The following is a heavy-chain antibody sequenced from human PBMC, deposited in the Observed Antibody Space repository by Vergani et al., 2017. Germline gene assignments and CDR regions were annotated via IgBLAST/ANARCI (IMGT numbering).Heavy chain of an antibody. CDR1: GGSISSGGYS. CDR3: ARGRRIRYYFDY. J-gene: IGHJ4*02. V-gene: IGHV4-30-2*01. Sequence: QLQLQESGSGLVKPSQTLSLTCAVSGGSISSGGYSWSWIRQPPGKGLEWIGYIYHSGSTYYNPSLKSRVTISVDRSKNQFSLKLSSVTAADTAVYYCARGRRIRYYFDYWGQGTLVTVSS. CDR2: IYHSGST.